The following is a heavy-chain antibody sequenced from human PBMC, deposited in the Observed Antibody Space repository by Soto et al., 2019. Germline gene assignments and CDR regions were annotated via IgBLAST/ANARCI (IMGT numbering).Heavy chain of an antibody. CDR1: GGSISSYY. Sequence: SETLSLTCTVSGGSISSYYWSWIRQPPGKGLEWIGYIYYSGSTNYNPSLKSRATISVDTSKNQFSLKLSSVTAADTAVYYCARVQGSSQRYYYYGMDVWGQGTTVTVSS. CDR3: ARVQGSSQRYYYYGMDV. J-gene: IGHJ6*02. CDR2: IYYSGST. V-gene: IGHV4-59*01. D-gene: IGHD6-13*01.